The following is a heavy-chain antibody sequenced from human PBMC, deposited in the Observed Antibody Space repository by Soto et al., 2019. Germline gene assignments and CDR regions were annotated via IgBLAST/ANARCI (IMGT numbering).Heavy chain of an antibody. J-gene: IGHJ6*02. CDR2: ISGSGGST. Sequence: PGGSLRLSCAASGLTFISYAMSWVRQAPGKGLEWVSAISGSGGSTYYADSVKGRFTISRDNSKNTLYLQMNSLRAEDTAVYYCASIGNYYYYGMDVWGQGTTVTVSS. V-gene: IGHV3-23*01. D-gene: IGHD1-26*01. CDR3: ASIGNYYYYGMDV. CDR1: GLTFISYA.